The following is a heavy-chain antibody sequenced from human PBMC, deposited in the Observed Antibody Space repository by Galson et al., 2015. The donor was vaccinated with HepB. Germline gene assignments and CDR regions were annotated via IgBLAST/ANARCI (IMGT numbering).Heavy chain of an antibody. V-gene: IGHV3-15*01. Sequence: SLRLSCAASGFTFSDAWMSWVRQAPRKGLEWVGRIKSNAATDHAAPVEGRFTISRDNSKNMVYLQMDSLKTEDTAVYYCAWDSYHYHAFWDQGTLVTVSS. J-gene: IGHJ4*02. CDR1: GFTFSDAW. D-gene: IGHD2-21*01. CDR2: IKSNAAT. CDR3: AWDSYHYHAF.